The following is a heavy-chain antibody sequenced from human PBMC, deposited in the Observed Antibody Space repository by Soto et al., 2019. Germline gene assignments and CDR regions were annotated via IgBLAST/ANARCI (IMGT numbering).Heavy chain of an antibody. CDR3: ARGDMYSSGWYSVYY. V-gene: IGHV1-3*01. CDR2: INAGNGNT. CDR1: GYTFTSYA. Sequence: GASVKVSCNASGYTFTSYAMHWLRQAPGQRLEWMGWINAGNGNTKYSQKFQGRVTITRDTSASTAYMELSSLRSEDTAVYYCARGDMYSSGWYSVYYWGQGTRVTVSS. D-gene: IGHD6-19*01. J-gene: IGHJ4*02.